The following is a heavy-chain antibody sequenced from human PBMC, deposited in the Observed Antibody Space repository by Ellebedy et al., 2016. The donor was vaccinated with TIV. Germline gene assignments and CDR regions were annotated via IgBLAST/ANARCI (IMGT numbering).Heavy chain of an antibody. CDR2: IFIDGTT. CDR3: ATETYNDVDLDVWGIFET. V-gene: IGHV3-66*01. D-gene: IGHD3-16*01. Sequence: GGSLRLSCAASELTVSSTYMSWVRQAPGKGLEWVSVIFIDGTTYYADSVRGRFTISRYTSKNTLYIQMDSLRAEDTALYYCATETYNDVDLDVWGIFETWGQGTMVTVSS. J-gene: IGHJ3*02. CDR1: ELTVSSTY.